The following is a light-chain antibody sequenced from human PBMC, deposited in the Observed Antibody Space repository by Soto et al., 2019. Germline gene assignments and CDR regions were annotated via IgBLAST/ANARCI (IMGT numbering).Light chain of an antibody. CDR2: DAS. CDR1: QSVSTF. CDR3: QQRSNWPPLT. V-gene: IGKV3-11*01. Sequence: EIVLTQSPATLSLSPGDRATLSCRASQSVSTFLAWYQQKPGQAPRLLIYDASNRATGIPTRFSGSGSGIDFTLTISSLEPEDFAVYYCQQRSNWPPLTFGGGTKVEIK. J-gene: IGKJ4*01.